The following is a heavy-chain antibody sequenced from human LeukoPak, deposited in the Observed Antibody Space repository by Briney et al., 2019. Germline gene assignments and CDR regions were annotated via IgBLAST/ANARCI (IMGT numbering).Heavy chain of an antibody. J-gene: IGHJ5*02. Sequence: SETLSLTCAVSGGSISSTNWWSWDRQSPGKGLEYIGEIYHSGTTNYTPSLKSRVPISLDKSENHFSLKLTSVTAADTAVYYCARVVVVSATLKDWFDPWGQGILVTVSS. D-gene: IGHD2-15*01. CDR3: ARVVVVSATLKDWFDP. V-gene: IGHV4-4*02. CDR1: GGSISSTNW. CDR2: IYHSGTT.